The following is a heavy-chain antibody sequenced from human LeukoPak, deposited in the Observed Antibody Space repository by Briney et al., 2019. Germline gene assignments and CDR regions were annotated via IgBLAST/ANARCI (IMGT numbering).Heavy chain of an antibody. CDR2: ISSSGSTI. V-gene: IGHV3-48*03. Sequence: VQPGGSLRLSCAASGFTFSSYEMNWVRQAPGKGLEWVSYISSSGSTIYYADSVKGRFTISRDNAKNSLYLQMNSLRAEDTAVYYCARDRPHCSSTSCFTYYYYYGMDVWGQGTTVTVSS. CDR1: GFTFSSYE. D-gene: IGHD2-2*01. J-gene: IGHJ6*02. CDR3: ARDRPHCSSTSCFTYYYYYGMDV.